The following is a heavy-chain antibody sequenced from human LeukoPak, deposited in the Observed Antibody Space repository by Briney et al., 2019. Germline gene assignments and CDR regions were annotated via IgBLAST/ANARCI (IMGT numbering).Heavy chain of an antibody. V-gene: IGHV4-39*01. J-gene: IGHJ4*02. CDR1: GGSISSSSYY. CDR2: IYYSGST. Sequence: SETLSLTCTVSGGSISSSSYYWGWIRQPPGKGLEWIGSIYYSGSTYYNPSLKSRVTISVDTSKNQFSLKLSSVTAADTAVYYCASMIVVVIKGGNFDYWGQGTLATVSS. D-gene: IGHD3-22*01. CDR3: ASMIVVVIKGGNFDY.